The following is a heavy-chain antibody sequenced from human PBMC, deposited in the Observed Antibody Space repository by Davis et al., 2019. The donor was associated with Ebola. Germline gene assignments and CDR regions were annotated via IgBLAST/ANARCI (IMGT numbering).Heavy chain of an antibody. Sequence: SETLSLTCTVSGCSISSYYWSWIRQPPGKGLEWNGYIYYSGSTNYNPSLKSRVTISVDTSKNQFSLKLSSVTAADTAVYYCARLSGDRILYWWRATDWGQGTLVTVSS. D-gene: IGHD2-8*02. CDR1: GCSISSYY. J-gene: IGHJ4*02. CDR2: IYYSGST. V-gene: IGHV4-59*01. CDR3: ARLSGDRILYWWRATD.